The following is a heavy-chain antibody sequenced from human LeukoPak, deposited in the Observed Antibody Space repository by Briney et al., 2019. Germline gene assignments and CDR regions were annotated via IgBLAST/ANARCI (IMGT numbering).Heavy chain of an antibody. CDR2: INPNSGGT. CDR1: GYTFTGYY. Sequence: GASVKVSCKASGYTFTGYYMHWVRQAPGQGLEWMGWINPNSGGTNYAQKFQGRVTMTRDTSISTAYMELSRLRSDDTAVYYCARDPSLYSGSEHHFDYWGQGTLVTVSS. V-gene: IGHV1-2*02. J-gene: IGHJ4*02. D-gene: IGHD5-12*01. CDR3: ARDPSLYSGSEHHFDY.